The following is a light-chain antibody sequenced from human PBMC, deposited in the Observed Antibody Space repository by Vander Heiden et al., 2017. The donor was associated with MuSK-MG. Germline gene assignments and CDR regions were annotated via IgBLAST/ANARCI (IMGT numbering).Light chain of an antibody. CDR1: QDIRNA. V-gene: IGKV1-6*01. Sequence: ATQMTQSSSSLSASVGDRVTITSRASQDIRNALGWYQQKPGKAPKLLIYASSSLQSGIPSNFSGSGSGTDFTLTIRSLQPDDFAAYYCRQDDNYPITFGGGTRVEIK. CDR2: ASS. J-gene: IGKJ4*01. CDR3: RQDDNYPIT.